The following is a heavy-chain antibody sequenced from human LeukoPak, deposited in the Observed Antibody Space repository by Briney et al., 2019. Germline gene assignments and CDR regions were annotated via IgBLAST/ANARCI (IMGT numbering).Heavy chain of an antibody. CDR1: GGSFSGYY. Sequence: SETLSLTCAVYGGSFSGYYWSWIRQPPGKGLEWMGEINHSGSTNYNPSLKSRVTISVDTSKNQFSLKLSSVTAADTAVSYCARGEGVPAATYYFDYWGQGTLVTVSS. CDR3: ARGEGVPAATYYFDY. D-gene: IGHD2-2*01. CDR2: INHSGST. J-gene: IGHJ4*02. V-gene: IGHV4-34*01.